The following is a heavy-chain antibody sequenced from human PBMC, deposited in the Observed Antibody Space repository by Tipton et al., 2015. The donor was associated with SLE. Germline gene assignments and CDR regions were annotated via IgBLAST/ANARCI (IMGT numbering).Heavy chain of an antibody. Sequence: TLSLTCTVSGGSISSHYWSWIRQPPGKGLEWIGYIYYSGSTYYNPSLKSRVTISVDTSKNQFSLKLSSVTAADTAVYYCAREDSSGSSLFDYWGQGTLVTVSS. CDR3: AREDSSGSSLFDY. V-gene: IGHV4-59*11. D-gene: IGHD6-19*01. CDR1: GGSISSHY. CDR2: IYYSGST. J-gene: IGHJ4*02.